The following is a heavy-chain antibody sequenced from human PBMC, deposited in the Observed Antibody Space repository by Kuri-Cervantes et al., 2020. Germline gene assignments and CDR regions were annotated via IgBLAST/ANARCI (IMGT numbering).Heavy chain of an antibody. CDR1: GYTFTSYA. V-gene: IGHV7-4-1*01. Sequence: ASVKVSCKASGYTFTSYAMNWVRQAPGQGLEWMGWINTNTGNPTYAQGFTGRFVLSLDTSVSTAYLQICSLKAEDTAVYYCARGGITMVRGVIHNWFDPWGQGTLVTVSS. D-gene: IGHD3-10*01. CDR3: ARGGITMVRGVIHNWFDP. J-gene: IGHJ5*02. CDR2: INTNTGNP.